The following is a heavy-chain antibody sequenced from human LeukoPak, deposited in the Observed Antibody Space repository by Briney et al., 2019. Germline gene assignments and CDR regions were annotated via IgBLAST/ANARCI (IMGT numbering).Heavy chain of an antibody. CDR3: ARGRRSGSPDY. CDR2: IIPIFGTA. CDR1: GGTFSSYA. Sequence: ASVKVSCKASGGTFSSYAISWVRQAPGQGLEWMGGIIPIFGTANYAQKFQGRVMITTDESTSTAYMELSSLRSEDTAVYYCARGRRSGSPDYWGQGTLVTVSS. V-gene: IGHV1-69*05. D-gene: IGHD1-26*01. J-gene: IGHJ4*02.